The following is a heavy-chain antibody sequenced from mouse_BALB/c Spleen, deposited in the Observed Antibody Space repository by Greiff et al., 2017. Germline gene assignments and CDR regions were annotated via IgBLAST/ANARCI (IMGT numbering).Heavy chain of an antibody. CDR1: GFSLTSYG. CDR2: IWAGGST. J-gene: IGHJ4*01. Sequence: VQVVESGPGLVAPSQSLSITCTVSGFSLTSYGVHWVRQPPGKGLEWLGVIWAGGSTNYNSALMSRLSISKDNSKSQVFLKMNSLQTDDTAMYYCARDRGIRAMDYWGQGTSVTVSS. D-gene: IGHD1-1*02. V-gene: IGHV2-9*02. CDR3: ARDRGIRAMDY.